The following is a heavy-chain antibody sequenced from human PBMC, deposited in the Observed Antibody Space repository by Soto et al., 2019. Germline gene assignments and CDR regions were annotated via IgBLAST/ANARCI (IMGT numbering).Heavy chain of an antibody. CDR1: GYTFTRYA. CDR3: ARNVDYIDP. V-gene: IGHV1-3*04. J-gene: IGHJ5*02. D-gene: IGHD4-4*01. CDR2: INTGNGNT. Sequence: QVQLVQSGAEVKKTGASVKVSCKASGYTFTRYAMHWVRQAPGQWLEWMGWINTGNGNTHYSQKFQGRVTFTRDASATTAYMELSNLTSEDTAVYYCARNVDYIDPWGQGTLVTVSS.